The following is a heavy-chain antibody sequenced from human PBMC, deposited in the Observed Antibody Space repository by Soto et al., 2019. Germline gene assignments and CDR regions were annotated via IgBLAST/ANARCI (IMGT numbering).Heavy chain of an antibody. J-gene: IGHJ4*02. CDR2: IYYSGST. Sequence: QVQLQESGPGLVKPSQTLSLTCTVSGGSVSSGDYYWTWIRQPPGKGLECIGYIYYSGSTYYNPSLKSPVNISVDTSKNQFSLKLSSVTAADTAVYYCVRAPGGYDSSGYTFDYWGQGTLVIVSS. CDR3: VRAPGGYDSSGYTFDY. CDR1: GGSVSSGDYY. D-gene: IGHD3-22*01. V-gene: IGHV4-30-4*01.